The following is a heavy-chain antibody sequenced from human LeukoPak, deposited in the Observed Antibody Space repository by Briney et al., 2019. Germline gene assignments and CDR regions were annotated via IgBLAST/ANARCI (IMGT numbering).Heavy chain of an antibody. CDR1: GFTFRSYD. CDR3: AKVGVGRDGFPFDH. Sequence: PGGSLRLSCGASGFTFRSYDMSWVRQAPGKGLEWVSTISISSANTYYADSVRGRFTISRDNSESTLYLQMNRLRAEDTAMYYCAKVGVGRDGFPFDHWGQGTLVTVSS. J-gene: IGHJ4*02. D-gene: IGHD5-24*01. CDR2: ISISSANT. V-gene: IGHV3-23*01.